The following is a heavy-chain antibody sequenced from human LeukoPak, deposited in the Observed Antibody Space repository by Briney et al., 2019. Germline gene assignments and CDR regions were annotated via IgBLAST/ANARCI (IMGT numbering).Heavy chain of an antibody. D-gene: IGHD3-10*02. Sequence: GGSLRLSCAASGFTVSTYWMSWVRQAPGKGLEWVASLKEDGSRQYYVDSVKGRFTISRDNAKNSLYLQMSSLRVEDTAVYYCARGSVSGEYFDYWGQGTLVTVSS. V-gene: IGHV3-7*03. CDR3: ARGSVSGEYFDY. J-gene: IGHJ4*02. CDR2: LKEDGSRQ. CDR1: GFTVSTYW.